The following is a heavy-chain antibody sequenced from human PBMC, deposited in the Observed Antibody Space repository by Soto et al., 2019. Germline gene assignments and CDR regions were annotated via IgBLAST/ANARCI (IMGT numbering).Heavy chain of an antibody. V-gene: IGHV4-39*01. J-gene: IGHJ4*02. D-gene: IGHD2-21*02. Sequence: SETLSLTCTVPGGSITGGSISSTAYYWGWMRQPPGKGLEWIASFFIGGNTYYNPSLKSRVTTSVDTSKNQFSLKLSSVTAADTAVYHCASGEVPLEISLAYCGGDCYMAPVYFDYWGQGTLVTVSS. CDR2: FFIGGNT. CDR3: ASGEVPLEISLAYCGGDCYMAPVYFDY. CDR1: GGSITGGSISSTAYY.